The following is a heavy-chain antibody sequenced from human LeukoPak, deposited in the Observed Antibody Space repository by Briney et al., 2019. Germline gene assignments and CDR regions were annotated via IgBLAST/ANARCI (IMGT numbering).Heavy chain of an antibody. V-gene: IGHV1-2*02. CDR1: GYTFTGYY. Sequence: ASVKISCKASGYTFTGYYMHWVRQAPGQGLEWMGWINPNSGGTKYAQTFKGRVTMTRDTSISTAYMELSSLRSDDTAVYYCARDGDTYGYYYYGLDVWGQGTTVTVSS. CDR3: ARDGDTYGYYYYGLDV. J-gene: IGHJ6*02. D-gene: IGHD5-18*01. CDR2: INPNSGGT.